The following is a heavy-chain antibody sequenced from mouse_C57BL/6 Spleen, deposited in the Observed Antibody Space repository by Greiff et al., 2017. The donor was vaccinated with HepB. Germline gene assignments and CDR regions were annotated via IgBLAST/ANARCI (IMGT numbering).Heavy chain of an antibody. J-gene: IGHJ3*01. V-gene: IGHV5-16*01. Sequence: VQRVESEGGLVQPGSSMKLSCTASGFTFSDYYMAWVRQVPEKGLEWVANINYDGSSTYYLDSLKSRFIISRDNAKNILYLQMSSLKSEDTATYYCARDRYYYDYDGGFAYWGQGTLVTVSA. D-gene: IGHD2-4*01. CDR3: ARDRYYYDYDGGFAY. CDR2: INYDGSST. CDR1: GFTFSDYY.